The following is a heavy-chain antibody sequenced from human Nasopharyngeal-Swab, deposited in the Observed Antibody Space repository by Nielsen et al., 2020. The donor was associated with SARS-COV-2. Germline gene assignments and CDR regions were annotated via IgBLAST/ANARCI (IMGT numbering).Heavy chain of an antibody. CDR1: GGSISSGSYY. CDR2: IYTSGST. Sequence: LRLSCTVSGGSISSGSYYWSWIRQPAGKGLEWIGRIYTSGSTNYNPSLKSRVTISVDTSKNQFSLKLSSVTAADTAVYYCAREGALVPAAMTYYFDYRGQGTLVTVSS. D-gene: IGHD2-2*01. CDR3: AREGALVPAAMTYYFDY. V-gene: IGHV4-61*02. J-gene: IGHJ4*02.